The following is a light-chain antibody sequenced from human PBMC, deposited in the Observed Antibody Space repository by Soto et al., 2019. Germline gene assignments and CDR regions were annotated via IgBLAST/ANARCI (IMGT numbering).Light chain of an antibody. J-gene: IGKJ1*01. CDR2: KAS. CDR3: QQYNSYPWT. V-gene: IGKV1-5*03. Sequence: DIQMTHSPSTLSASVGDRVTITCRASQSISSWLAWYQQKPGKAPKLLIYKASSLESGVPSRFSGSGSGTEFTLHISSLQPDDFATYYCQQYNSYPWTFGQGTKVVIK. CDR1: QSISSW.